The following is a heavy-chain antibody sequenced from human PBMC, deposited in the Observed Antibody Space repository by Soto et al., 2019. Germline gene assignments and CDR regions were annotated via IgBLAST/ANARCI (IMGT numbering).Heavy chain of an antibody. D-gene: IGHD2-21*01. J-gene: IGHJ6*04. V-gene: IGHV1-69*02. Sequence: SVKVSCKASGGTFSSYTISWVRQAPGQGLEWMGRIIPILGIANYAQKFQGRVTITADKSTSTAYMELSSLRSEDTAVYYCATLIPGPPSTYYYFGMDVWGKGTTVTVCS. CDR3: ATLIPGPPSTYYYFGMDV. CDR1: GGTFSSYT. CDR2: IIPILGIA.